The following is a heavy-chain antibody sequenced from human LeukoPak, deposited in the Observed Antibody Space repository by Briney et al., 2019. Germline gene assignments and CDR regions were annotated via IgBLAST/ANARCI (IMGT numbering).Heavy chain of an antibody. CDR1: GYTFTGYY. CDR2: IDPSGRST. J-gene: IGHJ4*02. D-gene: IGHD5-18*01. V-gene: IGHV1-46*01. Sequence: ASLKVSCKASGYTFTGYYLHWVRQAPGQGLEWMGIIDPSGRSTTYAQKFQGRVTMTSDTSTSTVYMDLSSLRSEDTAVYYCARTGSSYDYYYWGQGTLVTVSS. CDR3: ARTGSSYDYYY.